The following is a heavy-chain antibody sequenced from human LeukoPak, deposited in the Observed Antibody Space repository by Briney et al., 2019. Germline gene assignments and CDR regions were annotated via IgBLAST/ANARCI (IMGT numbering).Heavy chain of an antibody. Sequence: ASVKVSCKASGYTFTGYYMHWVRQAPGQGLEWMGIINPSGGSTSYAQKFQGRVTMTRDTSTSTVYMELSSLRSEDTAVYYCARDLARYFDWLTTGELYYYYGMDVWGQGTTVTVSS. J-gene: IGHJ6*02. CDR1: GYTFTGYY. V-gene: IGHV1-46*01. CDR2: INPSGGST. D-gene: IGHD3-9*01. CDR3: ARDLARYFDWLTTGELYYYYGMDV.